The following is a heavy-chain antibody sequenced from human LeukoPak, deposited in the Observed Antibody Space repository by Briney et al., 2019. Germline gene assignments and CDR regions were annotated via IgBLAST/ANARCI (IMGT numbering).Heavy chain of an antibody. J-gene: IGHJ6*04. D-gene: IGHD6-6*01. CDR1: GFTFSSCA. CDR2: ISGSGGST. Sequence: GGSLRLSCAASGFTFSSCAMSWVRQAPGKGLKWVSAISGSGGSTYYADSVKGRFTISRDNSKNTLYLQMNSLRAEDTAVFYCAKGGNGSSVLDVWGKGTTVTVSS. V-gene: IGHV3-23*01. CDR3: AKGGNGSSVLDV.